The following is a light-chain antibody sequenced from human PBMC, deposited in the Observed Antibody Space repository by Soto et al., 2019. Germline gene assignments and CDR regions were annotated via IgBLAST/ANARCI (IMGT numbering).Light chain of an antibody. CDR2: EVS. Sequence: QSALTQPASLSGSPGQSITISGTGPSSDVGGYHLVAWYQQHPGKAPKLMIYEVSHRPSGISDRFSGSKSGNTASLTISGLQTEDEADDYCTYSTSIGTEVFGVGTKLTVL. CDR1: SSDVGGYHL. V-gene: IGLV2-14*01. J-gene: IGLJ3*02. CDR3: TYSTSIGTEV.